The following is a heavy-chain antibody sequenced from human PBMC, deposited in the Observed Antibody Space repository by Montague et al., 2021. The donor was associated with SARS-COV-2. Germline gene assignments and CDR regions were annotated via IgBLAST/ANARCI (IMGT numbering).Heavy chain of an antibody. CDR1: GGSFSNYY. J-gene: IGHJ6*02. CDR3: ARLVETYYYYYGMDV. CDR2: IYYSGST. Sequence: SETLSLTCAISGGSFSNYYWGWIRQPPGKGLEWIGSIYYSGSTYYNPSLKSRVTISVDTSKNQFSLKLSSVTAADTAVYYCARLVETYYYYYGMDVWGQGTTVTVSS. D-gene: IGHD4-23*01. V-gene: IGHV4-39*01.